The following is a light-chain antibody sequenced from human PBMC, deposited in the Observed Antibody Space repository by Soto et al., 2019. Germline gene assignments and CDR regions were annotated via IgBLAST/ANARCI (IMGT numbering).Light chain of an antibody. V-gene: IGKV3-20*01. Sequence: EIVLTQSPGTLSLSPGERATLSCRASQSVSSTYLAWNQQKPGQAPRLLIYGASSRATGIPDRFSGSGSGTDFTLTIDRLEPADFAVYYCQQYGDSQYTFGQGTRLEI. CDR2: GAS. CDR3: QQYGDSQYT. CDR1: QSVSSTY. J-gene: IGKJ2*01.